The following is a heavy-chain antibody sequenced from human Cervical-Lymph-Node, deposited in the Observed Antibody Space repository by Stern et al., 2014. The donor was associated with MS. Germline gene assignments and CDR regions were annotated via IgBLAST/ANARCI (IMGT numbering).Heavy chain of an antibody. Sequence: VQLVESGPEVRQPWASVRVSCKASGYTFTTPNYGIAWVREAPGRGLEWIGWISADNGNTGYAQKLQDRVTMATDTSTSTAYMELRSLRSDDTAFYYCARERLRDFNDYHFDSWGQGTLVTVSS. CDR1: GYTFTTPNYG. CDR2: ISADNGNT. D-gene: IGHD4-11*01. J-gene: IGHJ4*02. V-gene: IGHV1-18*01. CDR3: ARERLRDFNDYHFDS.